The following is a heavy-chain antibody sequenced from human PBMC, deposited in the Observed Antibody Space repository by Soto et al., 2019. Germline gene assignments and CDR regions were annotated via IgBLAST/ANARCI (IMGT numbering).Heavy chain of an antibody. J-gene: IGHJ4*02. CDR2: IYSGGYT. Sequence: EVQLVESGGGLIQPGGSLRLSCAVSGFTVSNNYMSWVRQAPGKGLEGVSVIYSGGYTAYGDSVKGRITISRDKSKNTLFPQTNTRRADDTAVYFWATHAGGGYWGQGTLVTVSS. D-gene: IGHD3-10*01. V-gene: IGHV3-53*01. CDR1: GFTVSNNY. CDR3: ATHAGGGY.